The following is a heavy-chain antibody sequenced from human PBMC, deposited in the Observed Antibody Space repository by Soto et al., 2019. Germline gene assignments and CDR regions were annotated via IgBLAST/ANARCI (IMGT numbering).Heavy chain of an antibody. J-gene: IGHJ2*01. CDR3: ARCYCRGGSCFTCWHFVL. D-gene: IGHD2-15*01. CDR2: IVPYIGKT. CDR1: GYIVNNFG. V-gene: IGHV1-18*01. Sequence: QGPLVQSGGEVRKPGASVKVSCQASGYIVNNFGLSWVRQVPGQGLEWVGWIVPYIGKTDYAPKFRDRVTMTADSTTNAAYMELMSLTSDDSALYYCARCYCRGGSCFTCWHFVLWGRGSLVSVSS.